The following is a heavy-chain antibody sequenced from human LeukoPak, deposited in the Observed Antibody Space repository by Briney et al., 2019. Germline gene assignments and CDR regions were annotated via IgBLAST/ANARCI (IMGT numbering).Heavy chain of an antibody. CDR3: ARDAQRGFDYSNSLQY. D-gene: IGHD4-11*01. CDR1: GFTYSHYG. CDR2: IWSDGTEK. Sequence: GGSLRLSCAASGFTYSHYGMHLVRQAPGKGLEWVAVIWSDGTEKYYADAVKGRFTISRDNSRNTLYLQLNSLRGEDTAVYYCARDAQRGFDYSNSLQYWGQGTLVTVSS. V-gene: IGHV3-33*08. J-gene: IGHJ4*02.